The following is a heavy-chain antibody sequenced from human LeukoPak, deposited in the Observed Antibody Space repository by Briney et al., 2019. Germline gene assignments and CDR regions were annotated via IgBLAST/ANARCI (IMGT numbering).Heavy chain of an antibody. CDR1: GYTFTGHY. J-gene: IGHJ4*02. Sequence: ASVKVSCKASGYTFTGHYMHWVRQAPGQGLEWMGWINPNSGGTNYAQKFQGRVTMTRDTSISTAYMELSRLRSDDTAVYYCARARRGYSYGYSAYWGQGTLVTVSS. D-gene: IGHD5-18*01. CDR2: INPNSGGT. V-gene: IGHV1-2*02. CDR3: ARARRGYSYGYSAY.